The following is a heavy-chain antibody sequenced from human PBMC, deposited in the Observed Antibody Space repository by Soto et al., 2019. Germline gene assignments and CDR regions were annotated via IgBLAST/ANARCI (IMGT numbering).Heavy chain of an antibody. J-gene: IGHJ4*02. CDR2: ISGSGGST. V-gene: IGHV3-23*01. CDR1: GFTFSSYA. D-gene: IGHD1-26*01. Sequence: EVQLLESGGGLVQPGGSLRLSCAASGFTFSSYAMSWVRQAPGKGLEWVSAISGSGGSTYYADSVKGRFTISRDNSKNTLYLPLNSLRAEDTAVYYCATSSGRIVGAPTDYWGPGTLVNVSS. CDR3: ATSSGRIVGAPTDY.